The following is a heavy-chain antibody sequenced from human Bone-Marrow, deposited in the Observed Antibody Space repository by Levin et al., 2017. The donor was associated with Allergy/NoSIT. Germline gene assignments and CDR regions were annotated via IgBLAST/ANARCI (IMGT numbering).Heavy chain of an antibody. CDR3: SSAPDFSDD. CDR2: IFSGGST. CDR1: GFTVSTIY. J-gene: IGHJ4*01. Sequence: LSLTCEASGFTVSTIYMAWVRQASGKGLEWVSVIFSGGSTYYADSVTGRFTLSRDNSKNTLYPQMNRLRVEDTGIYYCSSAPDFSDDWGQGAQVTVSS. V-gene: IGHV3-66*01. D-gene: IGHD2/OR15-2a*01.